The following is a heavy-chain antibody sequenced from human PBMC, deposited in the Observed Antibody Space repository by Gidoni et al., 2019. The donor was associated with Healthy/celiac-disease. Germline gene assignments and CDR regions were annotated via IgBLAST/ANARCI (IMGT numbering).Heavy chain of an antibody. D-gene: IGHD6-19*01. J-gene: IGHJ5*02. V-gene: IGHV4-61*02. Sequence: QVQLQESGPALVKPSQTLSLTCTVSGGSISSGSYYWSWIRQPAGKGLAWIGRIYPSGRTNYNPSLKSRVTRSVDTSKNQFSLKLSSVTAADTAVYYCAREAVAAPNWFDPWGQGTLVTVSS. CDR2: IYPSGRT. CDR3: AREAVAAPNWFDP. CDR1: GGSISSGSYY.